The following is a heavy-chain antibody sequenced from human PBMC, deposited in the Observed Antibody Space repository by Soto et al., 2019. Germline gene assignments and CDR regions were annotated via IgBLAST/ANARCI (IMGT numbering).Heavy chain of an antibody. J-gene: IGHJ4*02. V-gene: IGHV3-11*01. Sequence: GGSLRLSCAASGFTFSDYYMSWIRQAPGKGLEWVSYISSSGSTIYYADSVKGRFTISRDNAKNSLYLQMNSLRAEYTAVYYCARLGYCSGGSCYLYYFDYWGQGTLVTVSS. CDR1: GFTFSDYY. D-gene: IGHD2-15*01. CDR2: ISSSGSTI. CDR3: ARLGYCSGGSCYLYYFDY.